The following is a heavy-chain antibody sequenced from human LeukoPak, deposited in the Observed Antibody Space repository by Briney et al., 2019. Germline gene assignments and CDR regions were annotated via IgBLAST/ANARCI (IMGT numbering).Heavy chain of an antibody. Sequence: SETLSLTCTVSGGSISSGGYYWSWIRQHPGKGLEWIGYIYYSGSTYYNPSLKSRVTISVDTSKNQFSLKLSSVTAADTAVYYCARGSAHDYGDRGWFDPWGQGALVTVSS. CDR3: ARGSAHDYGDRGWFDP. CDR2: IYYSGST. V-gene: IGHV4-31*03. CDR1: GGSISSGGYY. J-gene: IGHJ5*02. D-gene: IGHD4-17*01.